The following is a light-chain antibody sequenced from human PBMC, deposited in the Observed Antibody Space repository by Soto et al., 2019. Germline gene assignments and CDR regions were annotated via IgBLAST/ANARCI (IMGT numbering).Light chain of an antibody. CDR1: NSDVGGYNY. Sequence: QSVLTQPASVSGSPGQSITISCTGTNSDVGGYNYVSWYQQHPGKAPKLMIYEVSNRPSGVSNRFSGSTSGNTASLTISGLQAEDEADYYCSSYTSSSTYVFGTGTKVTVL. CDR2: EVS. J-gene: IGLJ1*01. CDR3: SSYTSSSTYV. V-gene: IGLV2-14*01.